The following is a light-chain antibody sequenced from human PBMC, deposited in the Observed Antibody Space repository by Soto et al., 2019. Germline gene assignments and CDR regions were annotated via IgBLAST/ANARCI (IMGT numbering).Light chain of an antibody. J-gene: IGKJ1*01. CDR1: QSVSTS. Sequence: DTVLTQSPATLSLSPGERATLSCRASQSVSTSLAWYQQKVGQTPRLLIYDASNRATGIPARFSGSGSGTDFTITISSLESEDFAVYYCQQRDNWPRTFGQGTKVEIK. CDR2: DAS. V-gene: IGKV3-11*01. CDR3: QQRDNWPRT.